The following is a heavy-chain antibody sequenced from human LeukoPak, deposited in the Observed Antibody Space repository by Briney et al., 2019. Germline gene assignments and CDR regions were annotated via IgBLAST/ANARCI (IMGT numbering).Heavy chain of an antibody. V-gene: IGHV3-23*01. J-gene: IGHJ4*02. Sequence: GGSLRLSCAASGFTFSSYPMTWVRQAPGKGPEWVSFIRDSGGITYYADSVKGRFTISRDNSKNTLYLLMGSLRAEDTAVYFCTKGSAGGRPYYFDNWGQGTLVTVSS. D-gene: IGHD2-15*01. CDR3: TKGSAGGRPYYFDN. CDR2: IRDSGGIT. CDR1: GFTFSSYP.